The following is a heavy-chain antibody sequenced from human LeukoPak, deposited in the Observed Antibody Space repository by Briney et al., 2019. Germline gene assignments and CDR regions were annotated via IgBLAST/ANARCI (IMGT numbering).Heavy chain of an antibody. CDR2: INPNSGGT. Sequence: ASVKVSCKASGYTFTGYYMHWVRQAPGQGLEWMGWINPNSGGTNYAQKFQDRVTMTRDTSISTAYMELSRLRSDDTAVYYCARDVLAAAGPGESWGQGTLVTVSS. CDR1: GYTFTGYY. D-gene: IGHD6-13*01. CDR3: ARDVLAAAGPGES. J-gene: IGHJ5*02. V-gene: IGHV1-2*02.